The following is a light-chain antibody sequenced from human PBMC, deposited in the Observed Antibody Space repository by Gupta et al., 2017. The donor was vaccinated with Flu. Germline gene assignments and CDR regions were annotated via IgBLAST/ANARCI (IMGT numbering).Light chain of an antibody. CDR2: GNN. CDR1: RSNIGASHD. J-gene: IGLJ1*01. V-gene: IGLV1-40*01. CDR3: QSYDNTLGGYV. Sequence: QSVLTQPPSMSGAPGQRVTISCPGSRSNIGASHDVHWYQSLPETAPKLVIYGNNNRPSGVPDRFSGSRSGTSASLAITGLRADDEAVYFCQSYDNTLGGYVFGTGTKVTVL.